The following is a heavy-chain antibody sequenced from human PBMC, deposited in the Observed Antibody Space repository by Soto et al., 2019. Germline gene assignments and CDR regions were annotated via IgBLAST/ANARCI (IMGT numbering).Heavy chain of an antibody. J-gene: IGHJ3*02. CDR2: ISYDGSNK. CDR3: ARELIQRATSGSYYADAFDI. V-gene: IGHV3-30-3*01. CDR1: GFTFSSYA. Sequence: VQLVESGGGVVQPGRSLRLSCAASGFTFSSYAMHWVRQAPGKGLEWVAVISYDGSNKYYADSVKGRFTISRDNSKNTLYLQMNSLRAEDTAVYYCARELIQRATSGSYYADAFDIWGQGTMVTVSS. D-gene: IGHD1-26*01.